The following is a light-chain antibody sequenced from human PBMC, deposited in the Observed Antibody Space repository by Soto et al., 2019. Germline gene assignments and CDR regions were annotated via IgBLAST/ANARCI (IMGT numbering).Light chain of an antibody. CDR3: QQGHNWPLT. V-gene: IGKV3-15*01. J-gene: IGKJ2*01. CDR2: GAS. Sequence: EIVMTPSPATLSLSPGERADLSCRASQSINSELAWYQQKPGQPPRLLSYGASTRATGVPARFTGSESGSEFTLTISGLQSEDFAVYYCQQGHNWPLTFGQGTRREI. CDR1: QSINSE.